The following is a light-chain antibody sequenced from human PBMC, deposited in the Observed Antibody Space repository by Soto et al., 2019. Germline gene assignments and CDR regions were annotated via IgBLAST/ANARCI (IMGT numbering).Light chain of an antibody. V-gene: IGKV1-5*03. Sequence: DLQVTQSPPTLSASVGDRVTITCRASQNIGTWLAWYQAKPGKAPKLLIYKASSFESGVPSRFSGSGSGTEFTLTISSLQPDDFGMYYCQQYKSYPLTFGGGTKVEIK. CDR1: QNIGTW. CDR3: QQYKSYPLT. J-gene: IGKJ4*01. CDR2: KAS.